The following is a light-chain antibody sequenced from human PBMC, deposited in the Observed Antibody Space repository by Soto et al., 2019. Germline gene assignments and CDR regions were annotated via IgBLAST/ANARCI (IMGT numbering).Light chain of an antibody. V-gene: IGKV3-15*01. Sequence: TLSVSPGERATLSCRASLSVSRNLAWYQQKPGQAPRLLIFDASTRATGIPARFSGSGSGTEFTLTITSLQSEDFAVYYCQQYNAWPRTFGQGTKVDIK. J-gene: IGKJ1*01. CDR2: DAS. CDR3: QQYNAWPRT. CDR1: LSVSRN.